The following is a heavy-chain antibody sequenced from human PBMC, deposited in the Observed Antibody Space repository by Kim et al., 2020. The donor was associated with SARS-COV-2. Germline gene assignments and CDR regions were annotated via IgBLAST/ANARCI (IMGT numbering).Heavy chain of an antibody. Sequence: GGSLRLSCAASGFNFNDYTMHWVRQAPGKGLEWVSSINWNNGNIDYADSVKGRFTISRDNSKKSLYLQMNSLRTEDTAFYFCAKESYATLHGAFDLWGLRTMVTISS. V-gene: IGHV3-9*01. CDR2: INWNNGNI. CDR3: AKESYATLHGAFDL. D-gene: IGHD2-8*01. J-gene: IGHJ3*01. CDR1: GFNFNDYT.